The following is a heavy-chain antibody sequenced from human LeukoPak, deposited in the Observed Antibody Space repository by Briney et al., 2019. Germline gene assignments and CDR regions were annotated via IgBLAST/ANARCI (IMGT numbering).Heavy chain of an antibody. CDR3: ARHYGSGSSNFDY. J-gene: IGHJ4*02. V-gene: IGHV4-59*04. CDR2: IYYSGST. Sequence: SETLSLTCTVSGGSISSYYWSWIRQPPGKGLEWIGYIYYSGSTYYNPSLKSRVTISVDTSKNQFSLKLSSVTAADAAVYYCARHYGSGSSNFDYWGQGTLVTVSS. CDR1: GGSISSYY. D-gene: IGHD3-10*01.